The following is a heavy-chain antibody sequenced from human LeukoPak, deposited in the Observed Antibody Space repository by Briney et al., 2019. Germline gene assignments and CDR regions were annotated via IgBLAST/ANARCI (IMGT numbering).Heavy chain of an antibody. V-gene: IGHV3-21*01. J-gene: IGHJ5*02. CDR1: GFTFSTYI. Sequence: PGGSLTLSCAASGFTFSTYIMNWVRQAPGKGLEWVSSISSSSTSIYYADSVKGRFTIARDNAKSSLYLQMNSVRAEDTAIYYCVRDLGGPWGQGTLVTVSS. CDR2: ISSSSTSI. CDR3: VRDLGGP.